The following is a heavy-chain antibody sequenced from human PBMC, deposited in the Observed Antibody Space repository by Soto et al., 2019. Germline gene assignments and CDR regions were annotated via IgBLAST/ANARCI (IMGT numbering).Heavy chain of an antibody. D-gene: IGHD5-12*01. Sequence: EEQLVESGGGLVKPGGSLRLSCAASGFTFSNAWMSWVRQAPGKGLEWVGRIKTKTDGGPTDYAAPVKDRFTISRDDSQNTVYLQMNSLKTEDTAVYYCATASSGFARYFDLWGRGTLVIVSS. CDR1: GFTFSNAW. CDR3: ATASSGFARYFDL. J-gene: IGHJ2*01. CDR2: IKTKTDGGPT. V-gene: IGHV3-15*01.